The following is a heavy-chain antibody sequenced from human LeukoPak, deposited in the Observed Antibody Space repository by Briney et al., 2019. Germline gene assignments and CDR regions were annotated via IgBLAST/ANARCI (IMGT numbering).Heavy chain of an antibody. CDR1: GYTFTNYG. J-gene: IGHJ4*02. Sequence: GASVTVSCKASGYTFTNYGISWVRQAPGQGLEWMGWISGYNGHTNYAQKLQGRVTMTTDTSTSTAYMELRSLRSDDTAVYYCARGSTARYYYDGSGYYRGAFDYWGQGTLVTVSS. CDR3: ARGSTARYYYDGSGYYRGAFDY. CDR2: ISGYNGHT. D-gene: IGHD3-22*01. V-gene: IGHV1-18*01.